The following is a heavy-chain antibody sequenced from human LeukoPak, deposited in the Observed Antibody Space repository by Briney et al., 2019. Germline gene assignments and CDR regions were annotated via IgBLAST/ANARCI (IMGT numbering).Heavy chain of an antibody. J-gene: IGHJ4*02. CDR1: GFTFSTYA. Sequence: GGSLRLSCAASGFTFSTYAMSWVRLAPGKGLEWVSGISGSGGSTYYADSVKGRFTISRDNSKNTLYLQMNSLRAEDTAVYYCARGRASSSGFPPPYYFDYWGQGALVTVSS. V-gene: IGHV3-23*01. CDR2: ISGSGGST. D-gene: IGHD3-3*01. CDR3: ARGRASSSGFPPPYYFDY.